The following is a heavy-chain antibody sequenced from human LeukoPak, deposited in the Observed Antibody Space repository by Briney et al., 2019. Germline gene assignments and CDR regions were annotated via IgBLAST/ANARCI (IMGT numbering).Heavy chain of an antibody. Sequence: GGSLRLSCAASGFTFSSYAMHWVRQAPGKGLEWVAVISYDGSNKYYADSVKGRFTISRDNSKNTLYLQMNSLRAEDTAVYYCAREVVVITGDAFDIWGQGTMVTASS. CDR3: AREVVVITGDAFDI. V-gene: IGHV3-30-3*01. CDR1: GFTFSSYA. J-gene: IGHJ3*02. CDR2: ISYDGSNK. D-gene: IGHD3-22*01.